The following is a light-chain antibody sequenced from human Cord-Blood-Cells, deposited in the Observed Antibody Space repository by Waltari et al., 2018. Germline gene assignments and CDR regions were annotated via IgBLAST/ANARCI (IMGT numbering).Light chain of an antibody. Sequence: DIQMTQSPSSLPASVGHRVTITCRASQTISSYLNWYQQKPGKAPKLLIYAASSLQSGVPSRFSGSGSGTDFTLTISSLQPEDFATYYCQQSYSTPLTFGGGTKVEIK. CDR2: AAS. V-gene: IGKV1-39*01. CDR1: QTISSY. CDR3: QQSYSTPLT. J-gene: IGKJ4*01.